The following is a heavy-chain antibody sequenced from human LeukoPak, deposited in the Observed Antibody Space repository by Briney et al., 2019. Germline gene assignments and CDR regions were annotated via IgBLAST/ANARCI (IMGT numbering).Heavy chain of an antibody. CDR2: TRDKANGYTT. CDR3: TSGRYPRFHY. J-gene: IGHJ4*02. CDR1: GFTFSDHF. Sequence: GGSLRLSCAASGFTFSDHFMHWVRQAPGKGLEWVGRTRDKANGYTTDYAESVKGRFTISRDESKTSLYLQMNGLKVHDTAIYYCTSGRYPRFHYWSQGTLVTVSS. D-gene: IGHD1-26*01. V-gene: IGHV3-72*01.